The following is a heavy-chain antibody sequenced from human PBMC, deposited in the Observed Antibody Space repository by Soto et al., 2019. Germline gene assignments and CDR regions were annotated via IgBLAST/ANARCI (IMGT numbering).Heavy chain of an antibody. D-gene: IGHD3-3*01. CDR2: IYYSGST. J-gene: IGHJ4*02. Sequence: SETLSLTCTVSGGSISSGGYYWSWIRQHPGKGLEWIGYIYYSGSTNYNPSLKSRVTISVDTSKNQFSLKLSSVTAADTAVYYCARHATNPDDFWSGYHFDYWGQGTLVTVSS. CDR1: GGSISSGGYY. V-gene: IGHV4-61*08. CDR3: ARHATNPDDFWSGYHFDY.